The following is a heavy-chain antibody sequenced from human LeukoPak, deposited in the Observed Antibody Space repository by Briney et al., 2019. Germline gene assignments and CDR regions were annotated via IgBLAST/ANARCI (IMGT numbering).Heavy chain of an antibody. J-gene: IGHJ4*02. D-gene: IGHD2-21*01. CDR3: ARQRVEVVIASIYFDY. Sequence: PSETLSLTCTVSGGSISSSRYYWGWVRQPPGKGLEWVGSIYYSGSTYYNPSLKSRVTISVDTSKNQFSLKLSSVTAADTAVYYCARQRVEVVIASIYFDYWGQGTLVTVSS. CDR2: IYYSGST. V-gene: IGHV4-39*01. CDR1: GGSISSSRYY.